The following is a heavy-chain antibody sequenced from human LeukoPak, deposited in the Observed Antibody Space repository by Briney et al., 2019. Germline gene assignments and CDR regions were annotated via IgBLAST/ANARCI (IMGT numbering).Heavy chain of an antibody. V-gene: IGHV4-39*07. CDR1: GGSISSSSHY. CDR3: AREDTGGLDY. J-gene: IGHJ4*02. Sequence: KPSETLSLTCSVSGGSISSSSHYWDWIRQPPGEGLEWIGSIYYSGSTYYNPSLKSRATISVDTSKNQFSLKLISVTAADTAVYYCAREDTGGLDYWGQGILVTVSP. CDR2: IYYSGST. D-gene: IGHD2-8*02.